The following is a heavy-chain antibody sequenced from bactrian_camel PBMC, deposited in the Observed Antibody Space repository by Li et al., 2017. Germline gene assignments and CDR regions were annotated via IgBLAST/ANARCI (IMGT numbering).Heavy chain of an antibody. CDR3: AAYTGPLRRAPLSYEYND. J-gene: IGHJ4*01. CDR2: LWTGGGRR. CDR1: GYTVSRYG. V-gene: IGHV3-3*01. D-gene: IGHD3*01. Sequence: QVQLVESGGGSVQAGGSLRLSCVASGYTVSRYGMGWFHQAPGKERGGVAALWTGGGRRYYVDSVKGRFTISHDNAKNTVFLQMDSLKPEDTGMYYCAAYTGPLRRAPLSYEYNDWGRGTQVTVS.